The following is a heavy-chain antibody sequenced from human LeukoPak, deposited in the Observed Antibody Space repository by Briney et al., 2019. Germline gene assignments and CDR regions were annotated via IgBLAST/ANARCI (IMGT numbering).Heavy chain of an antibody. CDR1: GYTFTTYY. J-gene: IGHJ4*02. CDR3: ARGSFAGTGGYYASNPFFDY. Sequence: ASVKVSCKASGYTFTTYYIHWVRQAPGQGLEAVGIINPSGGDTKYAQKFQGRVTLIRDTSTSTVSMELSSLRSEDTAVYYCARGSFAGTGGYYASNPFFDYWGQGTLVTVSS. D-gene: IGHD3-22*01. CDR2: INPSGGDT. V-gene: IGHV1-46*01.